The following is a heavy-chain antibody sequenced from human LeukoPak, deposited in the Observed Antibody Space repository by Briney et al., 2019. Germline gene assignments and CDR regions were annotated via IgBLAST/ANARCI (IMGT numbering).Heavy chain of an antibody. CDR2: IYSGGST. V-gene: IGHV3-53*01. CDR1: GFTVSSNY. CDR3: ARDHSGNYYGYYYGMDV. D-gene: IGHD1-26*01. Sequence: GGSLRLSCAASGFTVSSNYMSWVRQAPGKGLEWVSVIYSGGSTYYADSVKGRFTISRDNSKNTLYLQMNSLRAEDTAVYYCARDHSGNYYGYYYGMDVWGQGTTVTVSS. J-gene: IGHJ6*02.